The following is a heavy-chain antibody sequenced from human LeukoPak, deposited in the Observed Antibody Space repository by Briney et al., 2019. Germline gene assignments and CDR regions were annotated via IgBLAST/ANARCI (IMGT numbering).Heavy chain of an antibody. CDR3: ARRRGDFWSNYYAFDY. CDR2: IYYSGGT. CDR1: GGSISNSY. J-gene: IGHJ4*02. V-gene: IGHV4-59*08. D-gene: IGHD3-3*01. Sequence: SVTLSLTCTVSGGSISNSYWSWIRQPPGKGLEWIGYIYYSGGTNYNTSLTSRVTISLDTSKNQFSMKLSSVTAADTAVYYCARRRGDFWSNYYAFDYWGQGTPVTISS.